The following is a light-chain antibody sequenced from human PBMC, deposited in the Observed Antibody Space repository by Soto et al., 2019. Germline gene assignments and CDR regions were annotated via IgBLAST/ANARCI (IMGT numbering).Light chain of an antibody. CDR3: SSYTSSSTPYV. V-gene: IGLV2-14*01. Sequence: QSALTQPASVSGSPGQSITISCTGTSSDVGGYNYVSGYQQHPGKAPKLMIYDVSNRPSGVSNRFSGSKSGNTASLTISVLQAEDEADYYCSSYTSSSTPYVFGTGTKVTVL. J-gene: IGLJ1*01. CDR1: SSDVGGYNY. CDR2: DVS.